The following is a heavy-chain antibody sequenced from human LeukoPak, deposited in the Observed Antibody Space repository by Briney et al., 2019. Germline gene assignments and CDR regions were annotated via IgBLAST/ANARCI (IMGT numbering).Heavy chain of an antibody. V-gene: IGHV4-38-2*01. J-gene: IGHJ4*02. CDR3: ARKYCSSTSCYFDY. D-gene: IGHD2-2*01. CDR1: GYSISSGNY. Sequence: SETLSLTCAVSGYSISSGNYWDWIRQPPGKGLEWIGSIYHSGSTYYSPPLKSRVTISVDTSKNQFSLKLSSVTAADTAVYYCARKYCSSTSCYFDYWGQGTLVTVSS. CDR2: IYHSGST.